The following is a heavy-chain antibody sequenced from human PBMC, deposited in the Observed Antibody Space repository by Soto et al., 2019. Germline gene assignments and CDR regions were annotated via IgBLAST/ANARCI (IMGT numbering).Heavy chain of an antibody. CDR3: ARDSFGAVPAAMFDY. CDR1: GFTFSSHG. CDR2: IWYDGSNK. J-gene: IGHJ4*02. Sequence: GGSLRLSCAASGFTFSSHGMDWVRQAPGKGLEWVAVIWYDGSNKYYADSVKGRFTISRDNSKNTLYLQMNSLRAEDTAVYYCARDSFGAVPAAMFDYWGQGTLVTVSS. V-gene: IGHV3-33*01. D-gene: IGHD2-2*01.